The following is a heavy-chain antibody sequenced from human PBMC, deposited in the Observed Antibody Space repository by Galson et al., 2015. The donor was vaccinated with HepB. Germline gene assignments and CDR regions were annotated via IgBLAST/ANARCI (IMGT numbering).Heavy chain of an antibody. J-gene: IGHJ4*02. Sequence: SLRLSCAASGFTFSDYYMSWIRQAPGKGLEWVSYISSSSSYTNYADSVKGRFTISRDNAKNSLYLQMNSLRAEDTAVYYCARTSGGQKGGARTYFDYWGQGTLVTVSS. D-gene: IGHD2-21*01. CDR2: ISSSSSYT. CDR3: ARTSGGQKGGARTYFDY. CDR1: GFTFSDYY. V-gene: IGHV3-11*06.